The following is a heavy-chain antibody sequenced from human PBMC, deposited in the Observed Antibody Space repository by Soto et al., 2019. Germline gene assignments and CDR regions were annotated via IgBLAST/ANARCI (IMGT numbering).Heavy chain of an antibody. D-gene: IGHD3-16*01. CDR2: ISPYTGNT. J-gene: IGHJ6*02. CDR1: GYIFVNDG. Sequence: QVQLVQSGDEVKKPGASVKVSCMASGYIFVNDGIAWVRQAPGQGLEWMGWISPYTGNTHSATKVQGRLTMTTDTSTSTAYMDLGSLTSDDTAVYYCVMVDNYVTPTPQDVWGQGTTVTVSS. V-gene: IGHV1-18*01. CDR3: VMVDNYVTPTPQDV.